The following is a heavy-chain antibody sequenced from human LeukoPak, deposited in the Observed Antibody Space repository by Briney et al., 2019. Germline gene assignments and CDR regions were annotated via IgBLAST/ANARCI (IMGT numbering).Heavy chain of an antibody. CDR3: ARHRPGALLIFDC. CDR2: INHSGST. D-gene: IGHD2-21*02. Sequence: SETLSLTCAVYGGSFSGYYWSWIRQPPGKGLEWIGEINHSGSTNYNPSLKSRVTISVDTSRCQFCLKLSSVTAADTAVYYCARHRPGALLIFDCSGEGTLVTVSS. CDR1: GGSFSGYY. V-gene: IGHV4-34*01. J-gene: IGHJ4*02.